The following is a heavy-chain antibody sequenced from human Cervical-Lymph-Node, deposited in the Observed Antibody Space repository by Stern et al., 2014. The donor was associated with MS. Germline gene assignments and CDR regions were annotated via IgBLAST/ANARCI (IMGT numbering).Heavy chain of an antibody. V-gene: IGHV3-33*01. Sequence: QVQLMQSGGGVVQPGRSLRLSCAASGFTFSSYGMHWVRQAPGKGLEWGAVIWYDGSNKYYADSVKGRFTISRDNSKNTLYLQMNSLRAEDTAVYYCARDFYSSSSHYYGMDVWGQGTTFTVSS. CDR2: IWYDGSNK. CDR3: ARDFYSSSSHYYGMDV. J-gene: IGHJ6*02. CDR1: GFTFSSYG. D-gene: IGHD6-13*01.